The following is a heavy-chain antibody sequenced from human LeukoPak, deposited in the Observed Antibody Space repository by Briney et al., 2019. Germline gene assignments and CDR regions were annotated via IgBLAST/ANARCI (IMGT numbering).Heavy chain of an antibody. CDR2: TYYSGST. CDR1: GGSISSYY. D-gene: IGHD3-10*01. J-gene: IGHJ3*02. V-gene: IGHV4-59*01. Sequence: SETLSLTCTVSGGSISSYYWSWIRQPPGKGLEWIGYTYYSGSTNYNPSLKSRVTISVDTSKNQFSLKLSSVTAADTAVYYCARVGLTMVRGVIITDAFDIWGQGTMVTVSS. CDR3: ARVGLTMVRGVIITDAFDI.